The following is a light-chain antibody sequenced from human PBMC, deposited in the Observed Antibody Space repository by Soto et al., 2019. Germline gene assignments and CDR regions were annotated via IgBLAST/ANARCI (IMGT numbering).Light chain of an antibody. CDR2: ENN. V-gene: IGLV6-57*04. CDR1: SGSIANNY. J-gene: IGLJ2*01. Sequence: NFMLTQPHSVSESPGKTLSISCTRSSGSIANNYVQWYQQRPGSAPTTVIYENNQRLSGVPDRFSGSTDGSSHSASLTISGLQTEDEADYYCQSYDSDFVVFGGGTKLTVL. CDR3: QSYDSDFVV.